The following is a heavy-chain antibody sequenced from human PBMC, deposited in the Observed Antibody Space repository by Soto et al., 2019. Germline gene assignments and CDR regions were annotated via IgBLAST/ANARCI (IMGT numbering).Heavy chain of an antibody. CDR1: GGSISSDYW. V-gene: IGHV4-4*02. Sequence: QVQLQESGPGLVKPSGTLSLTCAVSGGSISSDYWWTWVRQPPGKGLEWIAEMYHSGSTNFNPSLKSRVTISVDKSKNQISLKLSSVTAAETAVYYCARVLSSGWSRFDYWGQGTLVTVSS. J-gene: IGHJ4*02. D-gene: IGHD6-19*01. CDR3: ARVLSSGWSRFDY. CDR2: MYHSGST.